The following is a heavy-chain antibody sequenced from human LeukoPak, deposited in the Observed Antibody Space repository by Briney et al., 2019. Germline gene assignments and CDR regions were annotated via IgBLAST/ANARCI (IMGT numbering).Heavy chain of an antibody. V-gene: IGHV1-18*01. J-gene: IGHJ4*02. CDR1: GYTFTSYG. CDR2: ISAYNGNT. Sequence: GASVKVSCKASGYTFTSYGISWVRQAPGQGLEWMGWISAYNGNTNYAQKLQGRVTMTTDTSTSTAYMELRSLRSDDTAVYYCAREAPPYNWNDVGYFDYWGQGTLVTVSS. D-gene: IGHD1-20*01. CDR3: AREAPPYNWNDVGYFDY.